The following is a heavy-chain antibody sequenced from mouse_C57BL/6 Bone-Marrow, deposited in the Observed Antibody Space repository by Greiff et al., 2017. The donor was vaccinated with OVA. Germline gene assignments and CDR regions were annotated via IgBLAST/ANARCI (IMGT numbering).Heavy chain of an antibody. V-gene: IGHV1-5*01. CDR1: GYTFTSYW. Sequence: VQLQQSGTVLARPGASVKMSCKTSGYTFTSYWMHWVKQRPGQGLEWIGAIYPGNSDTSYNQKFKGKATLTAVTSASTAYLELSSLTNEDSAVYYCTRDKDYAMGDWGQGTSVTVSS. J-gene: IGHJ4*01. CDR3: TRDKDYAMGD. CDR2: IYPGNSDT.